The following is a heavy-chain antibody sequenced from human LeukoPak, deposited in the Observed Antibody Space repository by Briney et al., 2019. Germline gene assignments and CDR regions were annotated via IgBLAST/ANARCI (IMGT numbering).Heavy chain of an antibody. CDR3: AKKGLPGIAAAGLLY. V-gene: IGHV4-34*01. CDR2: INHSGST. Sequence: SETLSLTCAVYGGSFSGYYWSWIRQPPGKGLEWIGEINHSGSTNYNPSLKSRVTISVDTSKNQFSLKLSSVTAADTAVYYCAKKGLPGIAAAGLLYWGQGTLVTVSS. J-gene: IGHJ4*02. D-gene: IGHD6-13*01. CDR1: GGSFSGYY.